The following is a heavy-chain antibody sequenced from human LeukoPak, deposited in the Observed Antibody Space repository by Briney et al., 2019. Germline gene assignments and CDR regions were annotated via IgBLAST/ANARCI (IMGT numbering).Heavy chain of an antibody. J-gene: IGHJ4*02. D-gene: IGHD3-10*01. CDR3: AKGFNYFDY. CDR1: GFTFSSYS. CDR2: ISGSGGST. V-gene: IGHV3-23*01. Sequence: SGGSLRLSCAASGFTFSSYSMNWVRQAPGKGLEWVSAISGSGGSTYYADSVKGRFTISRDNSKNTLYLQMNSLRAEDTAVYYCAKGFNYFDYWGQGTLVTVSS.